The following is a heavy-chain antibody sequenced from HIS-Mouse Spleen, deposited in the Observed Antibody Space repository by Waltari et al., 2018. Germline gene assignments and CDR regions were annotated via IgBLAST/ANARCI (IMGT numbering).Heavy chain of an antibody. J-gene: IGHJ4*02. CDR3: AGYNWNYGTDY. CDR2: INHSGSN. D-gene: IGHD1-7*01. Sequence: QVQLQQWGAGLLKPSETLSLTCAVYGWSFSGYYWSWIRQPPGKGLEWIGEINHSGSNNYNPSRKSRVTISVDTSKNQFSLKLSSVTAADTAVYYCAGYNWNYGTDYWGQGTLVTVSS. CDR1: GWSFSGYY. V-gene: IGHV4-34*01.